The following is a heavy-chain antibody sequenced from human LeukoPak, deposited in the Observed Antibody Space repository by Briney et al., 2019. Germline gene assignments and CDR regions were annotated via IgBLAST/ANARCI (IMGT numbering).Heavy chain of an antibody. Sequence: GGSLRLSFAASGFTFSNYAIHWVRQAPGKGLEWVAVMSYDGSNKYYADSVKGRFTISRDNSKNTLYLQMNSLRAEDTAVYYCARDWGGQWENYYYGMDVWGQGTTVTVSS. J-gene: IGHJ6*02. CDR1: GFTFSNYA. CDR3: ARDWGGQWENYYYGMDV. D-gene: IGHD1-26*01. V-gene: IGHV3-30-3*01. CDR2: MSYDGSNK.